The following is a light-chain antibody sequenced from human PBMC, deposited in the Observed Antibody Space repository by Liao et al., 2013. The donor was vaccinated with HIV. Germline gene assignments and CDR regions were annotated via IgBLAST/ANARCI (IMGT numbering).Light chain of an antibody. J-gene: IGLJ3*02. CDR2: QDT. CDR3: QAWDSSTGV. Sequence: SYELTQPPSVSVSPGQTASITCSGDKLGDKYTCWYQQKPGQSPLLVIYQDTKRPSGIPERFSGSNSGSTATLTISGTQAMDEADYYCQAWDSSTGVFGGGTKLTVL. V-gene: IGLV3-1*01. CDR1: KLGDKY.